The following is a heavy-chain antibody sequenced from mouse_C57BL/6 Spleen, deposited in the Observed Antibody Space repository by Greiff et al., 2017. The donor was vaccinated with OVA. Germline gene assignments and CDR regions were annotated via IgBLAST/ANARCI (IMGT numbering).Heavy chain of an antibody. D-gene: IGHD1-1*01. CDR1: GYTFTSYW. J-gene: IGHJ4*01. CDR3: ARGRVEGAYAMDY. V-gene: IGHV1-64*01. Sequence: VQLQQSGAELVKPGASVKLSCKASGYTFTSYWMHWVKQRPGQGLEWIGMIHPNSGSTNYNEKFKSKATLTVDKSSSTAYMQLSSLTSEDSAVYYGARGRVEGAYAMDYWGKGTSVTVSA. CDR2: IHPNSGST.